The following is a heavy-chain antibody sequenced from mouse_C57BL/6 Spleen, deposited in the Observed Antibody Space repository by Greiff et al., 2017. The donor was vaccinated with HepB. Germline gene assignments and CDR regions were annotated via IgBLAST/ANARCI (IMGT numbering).Heavy chain of an antibody. CDR2: IDPETGGT. J-gene: IGHJ3*01. V-gene: IGHV1-15*01. Sequence: VQLQQSWAELVRPGASVTLSCKASGYTFTDYEMHWVKQTPVHGLEWIGAIDPETGGTAYNQKFKGKAILTADKSSSTAYMELRSLTSEDSAVYYCTRYDLAYWGQGTLVTVSA. CDR1: GYTFTDYE. D-gene: IGHD2-12*01. CDR3: TRYDLAY.